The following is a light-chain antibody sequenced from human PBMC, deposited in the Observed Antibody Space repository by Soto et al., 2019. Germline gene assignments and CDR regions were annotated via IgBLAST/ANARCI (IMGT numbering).Light chain of an antibody. J-gene: IGLJ1*01. Sequence: SYELTQPPSVSMAPGQTARLTCGGDNIRSQSVHWYQQKPGQAPVLVVYDDTDRPSGIPERFSGSNSGNAATLTISRVEAGDEADYYCQVWYSSSDHPDFGTGTKVTVL. CDR1: NIRSQS. CDR3: QVWYSSSDHPD. CDR2: DDT. V-gene: IGLV3-21*02.